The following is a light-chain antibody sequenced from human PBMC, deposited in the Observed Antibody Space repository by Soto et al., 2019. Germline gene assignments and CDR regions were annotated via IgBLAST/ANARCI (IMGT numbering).Light chain of an antibody. V-gene: IGKV3-20*01. CDR3: QQYGSSPPYT. CDR2: GSS. Sequence: EVVLTQSPGTLSLSPGERATLSCRASQSVSNNYFAWYQQKPGQAPRLLIFGSSDRATGTPDRFSGSGSGTDFTLTISRLEPEDFAVYYCQQYGSSPPYTFGQVTKLEIK. J-gene: IGKJ2*01. CDR1: QSVSNNY.